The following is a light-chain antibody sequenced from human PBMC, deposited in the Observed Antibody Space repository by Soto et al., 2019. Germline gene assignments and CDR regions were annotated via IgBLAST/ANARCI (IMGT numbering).Light chain of an antibody. CDR1: SSDVGSYTY. J-gene: IGLJ1*01. Sequence: QSALTQPASVSGSPRQSITISCTGASSDVGSYTYVSWYQQHPGKAPKLMIYEVNNRPSGVSNRFSGSKSGNTASLTISGLQAEDEADYYCSSYTSTSTNYVFGNGTKLT. CDR3: SSYTSTSTNYV. CDR2: EVN. V-gene: IGLV2-14*01.